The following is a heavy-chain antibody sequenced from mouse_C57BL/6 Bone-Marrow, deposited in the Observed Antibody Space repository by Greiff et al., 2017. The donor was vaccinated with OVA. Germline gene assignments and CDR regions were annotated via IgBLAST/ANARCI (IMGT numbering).Heavy chain of an antibody. D-gene: IGHD1-1*01. CDR3: ARENYYGSTLFDY. CDR2: INPNNGGT. Sequence: EVQLQQSGPELVKPGASVKMSCKASGYTFTDYNMHWVKQSHGKSLEWIGYINPNNGGTSYNQKFKGKATLTVNKSSSTAYMELRSLTSEDSAVYYCARENYYGSTLFDYWGQGTTLTVSS. CDR1: GYTFTDYN. V-gene: IGHV1-22*01. J-gene: IGHJ2*01.